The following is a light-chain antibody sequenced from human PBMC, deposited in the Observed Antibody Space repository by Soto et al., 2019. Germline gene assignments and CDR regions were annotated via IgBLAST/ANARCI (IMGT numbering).Light chain of an antibody. CDR1: QSLLFSSNKKNY. CDR2: WAS. Sequence: DIVMTQSPASLAVSLGERATINSKSSQSLLFSSNKKNYLAWYKQRPGQPPKLLIYWASSRESGVPERFTGSGSGTDFTLSISSLKAEDVEVYYCQQFYSSPLTFGGGTKVDIK. CDR3: QQFYSSPLT. V-gene: IGKV4-1*01. J-gene: IGKJ4*01.